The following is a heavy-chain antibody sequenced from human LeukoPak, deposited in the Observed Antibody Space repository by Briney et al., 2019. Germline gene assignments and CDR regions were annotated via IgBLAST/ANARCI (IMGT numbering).Heavy chain of an antibody. CDR2: ISSSSSTI. J-gene: IGHJ4*02. CDR1: GFTFSSYS. V-gene: IGHV3-48*01. D-gene: IGHD3-10*01. Sequence: GGCLRLSCAASGFTFSSYSMNWVRQAPGKGLEWVSYISSSSSTIYYADSVKGRFTISRDNAKNSLYLQMNSLRAEDTAVYYCARLYGSGKYYNEDYWGQGTLVTVSS. CDR3: ARLYGSGKYYNEDY.